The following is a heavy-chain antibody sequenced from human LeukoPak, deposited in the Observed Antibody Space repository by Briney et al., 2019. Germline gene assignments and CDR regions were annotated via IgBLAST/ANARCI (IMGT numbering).Heavy chain of an antibody. CDR2: IYISGSGST. V-gene: IGHV4-4*07. CDR3: ARDKRVAVAGTYIYYYYMDV. CDR1: GGSISSYY. J-gene: IGHJ6*03. D-gene: IGHD6-19*01. Sequence: SETLSLTCTVSGGSISSYYWSWIRQPAGKGLEWIGRIYISGSGSTNYNPSLKSRVTMSVDTSKNQFSLKLSSVTAADTAVYYCARDKRVAVAGTYIYYYYMDVWGNGTTVTFSS.